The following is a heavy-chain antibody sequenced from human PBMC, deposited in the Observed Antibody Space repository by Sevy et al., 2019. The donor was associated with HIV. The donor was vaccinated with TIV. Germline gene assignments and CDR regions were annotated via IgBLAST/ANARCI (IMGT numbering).Heavy chain of an antibody. CDR3: ARVRKAARLIDY. D-gene: IGHD6-6*01. V-gene: IGHV4-61*01. CDR2: IYYSGST. CDR1: GGSVSSGSYY. Sequence: SETLSLTCTVSGGSVSSGSYYWSWIRQPPGKGLEWIGYIYYSGSTNYSPSLKSRVTISVDTSKNQFSLKLSSVTAADTAVYYCARVRKAARLIDYWGQGTLVTVSS. J-gene: IGHJ4*02.